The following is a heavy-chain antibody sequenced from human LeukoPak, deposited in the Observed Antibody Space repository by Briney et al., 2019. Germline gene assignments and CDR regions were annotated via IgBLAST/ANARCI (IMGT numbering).Heavy chain of an antibody. CDR1: GYTFTSYG. J-gene: IGHJ4*02. Sequence: VKVSCKASGYTFTSYGISWVRQAPGQGLEWMGWISAYNGNTNYAQKLQGRVTMTTDTSTSTAYMELRSLRSDDTAVYYCVRADTYYYDSSGYYYFDYWGQGTLVTVSS. CDR3: VRADTYYYDSSGYYYFDY. V-gene: IGHV1-18*01. CDR2: ISAYNGNT. D-gene: IGHD3-22*01.